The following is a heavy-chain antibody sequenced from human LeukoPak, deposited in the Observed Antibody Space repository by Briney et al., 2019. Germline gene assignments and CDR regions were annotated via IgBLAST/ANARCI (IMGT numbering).Heavy chain of an antibody. D-gene: IGHD2-2*01. Sequence: GGSLRLSCSASGFSFNNCAMSWIRQAPGKGLTWVSLVSPAYGRTYYADSVKGRFTISRDNSNNMLSLYMSSLRAEDTAVYYCPRDAIVVVPAASHYFDYWGQGTLVTVFS. CDR1: GFSFNNCA. CDR2: VSPAYGRT. J-gene: IGHJ4*02. V-gene: IGHV3-23*01. CDR3: PRDAIVVVPAASHYFDY.